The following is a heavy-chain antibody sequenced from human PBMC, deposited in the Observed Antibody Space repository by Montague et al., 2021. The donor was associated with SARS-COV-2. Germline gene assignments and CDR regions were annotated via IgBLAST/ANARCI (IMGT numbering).Heavy chain of an antibody. V-gene: IGHV4-39*07. J-gene: IGHJ4*02. Sequence: SETLSLTCTVSGGSISSNSYYWGWIRQPPGKGLEWIGSIYYSGSTYYNPSSKSRVTISVDTSKNQFSLKLSSVTAADTAVYYCARGSSFVTMFGVVITDPLFDSWGQGTLVTVSS. CDR2: IYYSGST. D-gene: IGHD3-3*01. CDR1: GGSISSNSYY. CDR3: ARGSSFVTMFGVVITDPLFDS.